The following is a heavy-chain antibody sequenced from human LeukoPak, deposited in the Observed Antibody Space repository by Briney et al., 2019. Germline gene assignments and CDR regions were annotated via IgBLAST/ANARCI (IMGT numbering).Heavy chain of an antibody. Sequence: ASVKVSCKASGYTFTGYYMHWVRQAPGQGLEWMGWINPNSGGTNYAQKFQGRVTMTRDTSISTAYMELSRLRSDDTAVYYCARDLGSIAAAGTRDYWGQGTLVTVSS. V-gene: IGHV1-2*02. CDR2: INPNSGGT. J-gene: IGHJ4*02. CDR1: GYTFTGYY. CDR3: ARDLGSIAAAGTRDY. D-gene: IGHD6-13*01.